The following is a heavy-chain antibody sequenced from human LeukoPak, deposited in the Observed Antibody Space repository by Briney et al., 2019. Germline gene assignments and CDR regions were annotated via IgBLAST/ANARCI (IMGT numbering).Heavy chain of an antibody. CDR3: AKDLDIAAAH. V-gene: IGHV3-23*01. J-gene: IGHJ4*02. CDR1: GFTFSTFA. D-gene: IGHD6-13*01. Sequence: EGSLRLSCAASGFTFSTFAMSWVRQAPGKGLEWVSAISGSGGSTYYADSVKGRFTISRDNSKNTLYLQMNSLRDEDTAVYYCAKDLDIAAAHWGQGTLVTVSS. CDR2: ISGSGGST.